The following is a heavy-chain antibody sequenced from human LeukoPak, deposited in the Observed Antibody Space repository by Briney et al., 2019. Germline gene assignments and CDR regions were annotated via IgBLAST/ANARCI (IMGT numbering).Heavy chain of an antibody. Sequence: SETLSLTCAVYGGSFSGYYWSWIRQSPGKGLEWIGEINHSGSTNYNPSLKSRVTISVDTSKNQFSLKLSSVTAADTAVYYCARDFSSGSDAFDIWGQGTMVTVSS. CDR1: GGSFSGYY. CDR3: ARDFSSGSDAFDI. D-gene: IGHD3-10*01. V-gene: IGHV4-34*01. J-gene: IGHJ3*02. CDR2: INHSGST.